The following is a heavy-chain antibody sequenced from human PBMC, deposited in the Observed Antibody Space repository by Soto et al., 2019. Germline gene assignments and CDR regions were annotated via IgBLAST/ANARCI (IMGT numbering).Heavy chain of an antibody. Sequence: GGSLRLSCAASGFTFSSYSMNWVRQAPGKGLEWVSYISSSSSTIYYADSVKGRFTISRDNAKNSLYLQMNSLRAEDTAVYYCARAAPMRTGTTHYFDYWGQGTLVTVSS. CDR2: ISSSSSTI. D-gene: IGHD1-1*01. V-gene: IGHV3-48*01. J-gene: IGHJ4*02. CDR3: ARAAPMRTGTTHYFDY. CDR1: GFTFSSYS.